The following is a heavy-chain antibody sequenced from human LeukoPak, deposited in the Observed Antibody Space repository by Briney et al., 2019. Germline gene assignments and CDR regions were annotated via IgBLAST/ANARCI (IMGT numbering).Heavy chain of an antibody. CDR2: INHSGST. CDR3: ARVGTPIAAAGTHPSFDY. V-gene: IGHV4-34*01. D-gene: IGHD6-13*01. CDR1: GGSFSGYY. Sequence: SGTLSLTCAVYGGSFSGYYWSWIRQPPGKGLEWIGEINHSGSTNYNPSLKSRVTISVDTSKNQFSLKLSSVTAADTAVYYCARVGTPIAAAGTHPSFDYWGQGTLVTVSS. J-gene: IGHJ4*02.